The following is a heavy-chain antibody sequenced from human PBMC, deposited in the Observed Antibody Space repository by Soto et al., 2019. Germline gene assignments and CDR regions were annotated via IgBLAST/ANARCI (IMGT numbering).Heavy chain of an antibody. V-gene: IGHV4-59*01. D-gene: IGHD3-10*01. CDR1: GGSISSYY. CDR3: ARELFGRSVWFDP. J-gene: IGHJ5*02. Sequence: SETLSLTCSVSGGSISSYYWSWIRQPPGKGLEWIGYIYYSGSTNYNPSLKSRVTISVDTSKNQFSLKLSSVTAADTAVYYCARELFGRSVWFDPWGQGTLVTVS. CDR2: IYYSGST.